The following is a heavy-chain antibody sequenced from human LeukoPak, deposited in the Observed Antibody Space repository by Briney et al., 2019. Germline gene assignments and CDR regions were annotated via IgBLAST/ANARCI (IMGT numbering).Heavy chain of an antibody. CDR1: GYTLTKLS. V-gene: IGHV1-24*01. D-gene: IGHD3-10*01. Sequence: ASVKLSCKVSGYTLTKLSMHWVRQAPGKGVEWMGGFDPEDGETIYAQKFQGRVTMTEDPSTDTAYLELSSLRSEDTAVYYCATLTMVRVYNWFDPWGQGTLVTVSS. J-gene: IGHJ5*02. CDR2: FDPEDGET. CDR3: ATLTMVRVYNWFDP.